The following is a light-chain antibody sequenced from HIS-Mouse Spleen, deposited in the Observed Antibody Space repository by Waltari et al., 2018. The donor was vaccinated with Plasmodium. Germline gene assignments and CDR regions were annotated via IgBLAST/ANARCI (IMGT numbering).Light chain of an antibody. V-gene: IGLV2-23*01. Sequence: QSALTQPASVSGSPGQSITISCTGTSSDVGSYNLVSWYQQHPGKAPKLMIYEGSKRPSGGSHRFYGSKSGNTASLTICGLQAENEADYYCCSYAGSSTYVFGTGTKVTVL. CDR3: CSYAGSSTYV. CDR1: SSDVGSYNL. CDR2: EGS. J-gene: IGLJ1*01.